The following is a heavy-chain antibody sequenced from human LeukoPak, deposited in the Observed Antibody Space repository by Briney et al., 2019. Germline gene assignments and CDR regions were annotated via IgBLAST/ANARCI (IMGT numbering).Heavy chain of an antibody. CDR2: ISYDGSNK. Sequence: PGRSLRLSCAASGFTFSSYAMHWVRQAPGKGLEWVAVISYDGSNKYYADSVKGRFTISRDNSKNTLYLQMNSLRAEDTAVYYCARDFCGYDCYYYYGMDVWGQGTTVTVSS. V-gene: IGHV3-30-3*01. J-gene: IGHJ6*02. D-gene: IGHD5-12*01. CDR1: GFTFSSYA. CDR3: ARDFCGYDCYYYYGMDV.